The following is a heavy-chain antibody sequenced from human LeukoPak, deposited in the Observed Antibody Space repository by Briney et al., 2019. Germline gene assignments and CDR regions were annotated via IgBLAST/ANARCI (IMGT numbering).Heavy chain of an antibody. CDR2: ISGSGGST. Sequence: GGSLRLSCAASGFTFSSYAMSWVRQAPGKGLEWVSAISGSGGSTYYADSVKGRFTISRDNSKNTLYLQMNSMRAEDTAVYYCAKGSSLTGLYYYYYYYMDVWGKGTTVTVSS. CDR3: AKGSSLTGLYYYYYYYMDV. CDR1: GFTFSSYA. D-gene: IGHD3-10*01. J-gene: IGHJ6*03. V-gene: IGHV3-23*01.